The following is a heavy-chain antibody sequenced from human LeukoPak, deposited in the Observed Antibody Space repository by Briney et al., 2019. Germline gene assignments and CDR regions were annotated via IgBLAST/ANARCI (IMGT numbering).Heavy chain of an antibody. CDR1: GYTFTGYY. CDR2: INPNSGGT. CDR3: ARDFDSSLYD. D-gene: IGHD6-6*01. V-gene: IGHV1-2*02. Sequence: GESLKISCKTSGYTFTGYYIHWVRQAPGQGLEWVGWINPNSGGTNYAQKFQGRVTMTRDTSISTAYMELSRLRSDDTAVYYCARDFDSSLYDWGQGTLVTVSS. J-gene: IGHJ4*02.